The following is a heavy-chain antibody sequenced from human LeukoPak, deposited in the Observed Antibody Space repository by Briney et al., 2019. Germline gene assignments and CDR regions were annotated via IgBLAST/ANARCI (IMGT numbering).Heavy chain of an antibody. V-gene: IGHV1-69*04. Sequence: SVKVSCKASGGTFSGYAISWVRQAPGQGLEWMGRIIPILGIANYARKFQGRVTITADKSTSTAYMELSSLRSEDTAVYYCARDLSIQLWFITDYWGQGTLVTVSS. CDR2: IIPILGIA. CDR1: GGTFSGYA. D-gene: IGHD5-18*01. CDR3: ARDLSIQLWFITDY. J-gene: IGHJ4*02.